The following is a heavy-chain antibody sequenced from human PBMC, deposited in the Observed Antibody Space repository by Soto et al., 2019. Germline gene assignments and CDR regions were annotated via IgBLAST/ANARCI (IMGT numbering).Heavy chain of an antibody. V-gene: IGHV4-61*08. Sequence: QVQLQESGPGLVKPSETLSLSCTVSGASVSSGDHYWSWIRQSPGKGLEWIAYASHTGNSDYNPSLKSRVTISVDKSRNQFSLRLDSVTAADTAVYYCARDRPDALNSFDAFDTWGQGTLVTVSS. D-gene: IGHD1-1*01. CDR3: ARDRPDALNSFDAFDT. J-gene: IGHJ3*02. CDR1: GASVSSGDHY. CDR2: ASHTGNS.